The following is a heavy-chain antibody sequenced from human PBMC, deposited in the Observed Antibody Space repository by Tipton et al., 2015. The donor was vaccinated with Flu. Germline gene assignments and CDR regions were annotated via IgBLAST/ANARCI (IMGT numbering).Heavy chain of an antibody. Sequence: LRLSCIVSGDSISTSSYYWGWIRQPPGKGLEWIGTIYFDGSAFYNPSLKSRVTLSVDTSKHQFSLKLSSVAAADTAVYYCARMPGPSNGMDVWGQGTTVTVSS. CDR2: IYFDGSA. CDR1: GDSISTSSYY. V-gene: IGHV4-39*01. J-gene: IGHJ6*02. CDR3: ARMPGPSNGMDV. D-gene: IGHD2-2*01.